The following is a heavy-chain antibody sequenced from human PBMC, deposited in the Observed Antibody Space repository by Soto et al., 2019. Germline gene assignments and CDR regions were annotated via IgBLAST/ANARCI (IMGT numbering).Heavy chain of an antibody. J-gene: IGHJ4*02. Sequence: QVQLVESGGGVVQPGRSLRLSCAASGFTFSSDGMHWVRQAPSKGLEWVAVIWYDGSNKYYADSVKGRFTISRDNSKNTLYLQMNSLRAEDTAVYYCARESKSSGWYDSHYYVDYWGQGTLVTVSS. CDR1: GFTFSSDG. CDR3: ARESKSSGWYDSHYYVDY. V-gene: IGHV3-33*01. CDR2: IWYDGSNK. D-gene: IGHD6-19*01.